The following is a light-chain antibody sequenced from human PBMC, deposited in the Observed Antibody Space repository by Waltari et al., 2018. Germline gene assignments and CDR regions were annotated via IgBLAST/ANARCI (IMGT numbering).Light chain of an antibody. CDR3: KVWDSSPETVV. CDR1: NVGGKI. V-gene: IGLV3-21*01. Sequence: SYVLTQPPSASVAPGKTATIACGGNNVGGKIVQWYQQKPGQAPVLVVYDDNARPSGVPDRFSGSNSGDTATLTISRVEVGDEADYYCKVWDSSPETVVFGGGTKLTVL. J-gene: IGLJ2*01. CDR2: DDN.